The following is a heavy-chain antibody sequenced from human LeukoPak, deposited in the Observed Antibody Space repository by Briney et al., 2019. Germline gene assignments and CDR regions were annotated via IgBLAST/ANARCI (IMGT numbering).Heavy chain of an antibody. CDR1: GFTFSSYW. CDR3: FADIVVVVAATNWFDP. V-gene: IGHV3-74*01. CDR2: INSDGSST. J-gene: IGHJ5*02. D-gene: IGHD2-15*01. Sequence: PGGSLRLSCAASGFTFSSYWMHWVRQAPGKGLVWVSRINSDGSSTSYADSVKGRFTISRDNAKNTLYLQMNSLRAEDTAVYYCFADIVVVVAATNWFDPWGQGTLVTVSS.